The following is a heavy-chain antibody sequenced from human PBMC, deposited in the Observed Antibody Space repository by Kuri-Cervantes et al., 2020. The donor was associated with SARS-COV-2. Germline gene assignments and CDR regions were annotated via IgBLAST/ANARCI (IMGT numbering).Heavy chain of an antibody. CDR1: GFTFSSYS. V-gene: IGHV3-48*02. D-gene: IGHD1-26*01. CDR2: ISSSSSTI. Sequence: GGSLRLSCAASGFTFSSYSMNWVRQAPGKWREWVSYISSSSSTIYYADSVKGRFTISRDHAKHSLYLQMNSLRDEDTAVYYCARGNIGGKGIYYYYYGMDVWGQGTTVTVSS. CDR3: ARGNIGGKGIYYYYYGMDV. J-gene: IGHJ6*02.